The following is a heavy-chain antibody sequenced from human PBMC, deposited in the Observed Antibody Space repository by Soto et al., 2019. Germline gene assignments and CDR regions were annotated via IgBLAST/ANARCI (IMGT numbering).Heavy chain of an antibody. CDR3: ARLDSNSADYYYGMDV. Sequence: KSSETLSLTCSVSGGSISTSNYCWGWIRQPPGKGLEWIASIHYTGSTYYNPSLKSRVTITVDTSKNQFSLKLSSVTAADTAVYYCARLDSNSADYYYGMDVWGQGTTVTVSS. D-gene: IGHD3-22*01. CDR1: GGSISTSNYC. J-gene: IGHJ6*02. V-gene: IGHV4-39*01. CDR2: IHYTGST.